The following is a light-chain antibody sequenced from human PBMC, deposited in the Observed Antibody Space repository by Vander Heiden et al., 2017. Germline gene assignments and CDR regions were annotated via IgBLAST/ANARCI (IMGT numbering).Light chain of an antibody. V-gene: IGKV3-15*01. CDR2: GAS. CDR1: QSVSSN. CDR3: QQYNNRPLT. J-gene: IGKJ4*02. Sequence: ELVITHSPATLSVSPGERATLSCRASQSVSSNLAWYQQKPGQAPRLLIYGASTRASGIPARFSGSGSGTEFTLTISSLQSEDFAVYYCQQYNNRPLTFGGGTKVEIK.